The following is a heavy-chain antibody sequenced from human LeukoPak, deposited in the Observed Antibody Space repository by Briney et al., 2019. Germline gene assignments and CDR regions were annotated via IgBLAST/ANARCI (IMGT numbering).Heavy chain of an antibody. CDR2: INPNSGGT. Sequence: GASVKVSCKASGYTFTGYYMHSVRQAPGQGLDWMGLINPNSGGTNYAQKLQGWVTMTRDTSISTAYMELSRLRSDDTAVYYCARGRNYYGSGSYYHFDYWGQGTLVTVSS. J-gene: IGHJ4*02. D-gene: IGHD3-10*01. V-gene: IGHV1-2*04. CDR3: ARGRNYYGSGSYYHFDY. CDR1: GYTFTGYY.